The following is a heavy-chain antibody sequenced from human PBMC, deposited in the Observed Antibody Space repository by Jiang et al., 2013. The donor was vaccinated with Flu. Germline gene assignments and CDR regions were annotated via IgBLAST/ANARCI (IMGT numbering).Heavy chain of an antibody. D-gene: IGHD3-16*02. CDR3: ARSVTRADAFNI. CDR2: IVPIFGTT. CDR1: GGTFDSYV. Sequence: SGAEVKKPGSSVKVSCKASGGTFDSYVITWVRQAPGQGLEWVGVIVPIFGTTKYAQKFQGRVTITADESTGTAYMELSSLRPEDTAVYYCARSVTRADAFNIWGQGTNDNRLF. J-gene: IGHJ3*02. V-gene: IGHV1-69*01.